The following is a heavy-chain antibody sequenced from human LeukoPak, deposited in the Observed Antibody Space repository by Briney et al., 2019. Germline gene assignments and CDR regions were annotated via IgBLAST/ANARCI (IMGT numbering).Heavy chain of an antibody. V-gene: IGHV3-21*01. J-gene: IGHJ4*02. CDR1: GFTFSSYS. D-gene: IGHD6-6*01. CDR2: ISSRSSYI. Sequence: GGSLRLSCAASGFTFSSYSMNWVRQAPGKGLEWVSSISSRSSYIYYADSVKGRFTISRDNAKNSLHLQMNSLRAEDTAVYYCAKDFFASTASRPHYWGQGTLVTVSS. CDR3: AKDFFASTASRPHY.